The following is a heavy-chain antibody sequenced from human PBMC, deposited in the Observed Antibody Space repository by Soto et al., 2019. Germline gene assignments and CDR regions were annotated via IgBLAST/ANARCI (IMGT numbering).Heavy chain of an antibody. CDR3: ASVYYYYYYGMDV. V-gene: IGHV3-74*01. J-gene: IGHJ6*02. D-gene: IGHD2-8*01. Sequence: GGSLRLSCAASGFTFSSYWMHWVRQAPGKGLVWVSRINSDGSSTSYADSVKGRFTISRDNAKNTLYLPMNSLRAEDTAVYYCASVYYYYYYGMDVWGQGTTVTVSS. CDR2: INSDGSST. CDR1: GFTFSSYW.